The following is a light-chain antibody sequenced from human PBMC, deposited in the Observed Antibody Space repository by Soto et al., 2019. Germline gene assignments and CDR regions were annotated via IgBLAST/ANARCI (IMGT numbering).Light chain of an antibody. J-gene: IGKJ2*01. V-gene: IGKV1-5*01. CDR3: QQYNSYSQT. CDR1: QSISSW. Sequence: DIQMTQSPSTLSASVGDRVTITCRASQSISSWLAWYQQKPWKAPKLLICHASSLESGVPSKLSGSGSGTEFTLTISSLQPDDFATYYGQQYNSYSQTFGQGTKLEIK. CDR2: HAS.